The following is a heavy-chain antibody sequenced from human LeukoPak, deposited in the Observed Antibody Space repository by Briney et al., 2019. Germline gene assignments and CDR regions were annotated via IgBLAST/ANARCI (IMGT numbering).Heavy chain of an antibody. J-gene: IGHJ5*02. D-gene: IGHD6-13*01. CDR3: ARDSSSWRNNWFDP. CDR2: ISGSGGST. CDR1: GFTFSSYA. Sequence: GGSLRLSCAASGFTFSSYAMSWVRQAPGKGLEWVSAISGSGGSTYYADSVKGRFTISRDNAKNTLYLEMNSLRAEDTALYYCARDSSSWRNNWFDPWGQGTLVTVSS. V-gene: IGHV3-23*01.